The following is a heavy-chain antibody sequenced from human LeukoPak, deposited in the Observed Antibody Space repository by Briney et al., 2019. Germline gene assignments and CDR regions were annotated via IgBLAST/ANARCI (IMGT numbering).Heavy chain of an antibody. CDR3: ARVRKAAAVLDY. Sequence: PSETLSLTCTVSGGSISSGGYYWSWVRQHPGKGLEWVGYINYSGSTYYNPSLKSRVTISIDTSKNQFSLNLSSVTAADTAVYYCARVRKAAAVLDYWGQGTLVTVSS. CDR2: INYSGST. D-gene: IGHD6-13*01. CDR1: GGSISSGGYY. J-gene: IGHJ4*02. V-gene: IGHV4-31*03.